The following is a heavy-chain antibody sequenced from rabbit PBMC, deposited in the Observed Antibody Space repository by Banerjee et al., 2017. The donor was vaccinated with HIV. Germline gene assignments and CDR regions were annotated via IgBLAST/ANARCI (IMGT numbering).Heavy chain of an antibody. CDR1: GFSFSSDYY. J-gene: IGHJ4*01. V-gene: IGHV1S40*01. CDR2: IYTGSGSA. CDR3: ARENGVASAWGL. D-gene: IGHD4-1*01. Sequence: QQLVESGGDLVKPGASLTLTCTASGFSFSSDYYMCWVRQAPGKGLEWIACIYTGSGSALYVSWAKGRFTISKASWTTVTLQMTSLTAADTATYFCARENGVASAWGLWGPGTLVTVS.